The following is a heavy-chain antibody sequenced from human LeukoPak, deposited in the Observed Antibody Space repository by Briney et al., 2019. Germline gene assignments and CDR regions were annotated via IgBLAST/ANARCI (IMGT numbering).Heavy chain of an antibody. V-gene: IGHV4-59*01. CDR1: GGSFGGYY. J-gene: IGHJ3*02. Sequence: SETLSLTCAVYGGSFGGYYWSWIRQPPGKGLEWIGYIYYSGSTNYNPSLKSRVTISVDTSKNQFSLKLSSVTAADTAVYYCARVAYCGGDCYSGAFDIWGQGTMVTVSS. CDR2: IYYSGST. CDR3: ARVAYCGGDCYSGAFDI. D-gene: IGHD2-21*02.